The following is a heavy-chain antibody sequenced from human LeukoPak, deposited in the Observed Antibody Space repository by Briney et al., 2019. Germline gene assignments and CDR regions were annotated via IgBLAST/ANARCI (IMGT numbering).Heavy chain of an antibody. CDR3: ARCRYDSSGYYYDYFDY. V-gene: IGHV5-51*01. CDR2: IYPGDSDT. D-gene: IGHD3-22*01. CDR1: GYSFTSYW. J-gene: IGHJ4*02. Sequence: AGESLKISCKGSGYSFTSYWIGWVRQMPGKGLEWMGIIYPGDSDTRYSPSFQGQVTISADKSISTAYLQWSSLKASDTAVYYCARCRYDSSGYYYDYFDYWGQGTLVTVSS.